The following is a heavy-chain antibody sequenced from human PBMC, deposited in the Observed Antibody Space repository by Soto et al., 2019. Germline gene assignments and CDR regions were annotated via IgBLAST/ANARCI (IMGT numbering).Heavy chain of an antibody. CDR2: IYYSGST. D-gene: IGHD3-10*01. V-gene: IGHV4-31*03. CDR1: GGSIRSGCYY. Sequence: PSETLSLTCTVSGGSIRSGCYYWSWIRQHPGKGLEWIGYIYYSGSTYYSPSLKSRVTISVDTSKNQFSLKLSSVTAADTAVYYCAREGEITVVRGGCRGGGIDYWGQGTLVTVSS. CDR3: AREGEITVVRGGCRGGGIDY. J-gene: IGHJ4*02.